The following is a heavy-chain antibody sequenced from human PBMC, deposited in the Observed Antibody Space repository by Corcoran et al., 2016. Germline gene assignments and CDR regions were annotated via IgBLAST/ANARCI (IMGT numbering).Heavy chain of an antibody. J-gene: IGHJ6*02. CDR3: AGTGYDFWCGYYFSHYYYGMDV. Sequence: QVQLVQSGAEVKKPGASVRVSCKASGYTFTSYGISWVRQAPGQGLKWMGWISAYNGNTNYAQKLQGRVTMTTDTSTSTAYMGLRSLRSDDPAEDCCAGTGYDFWCGYYFSHYYYGMDVWGQGTTVTVSS. V-gene: IGHV1-18*01. CDR2: ISAYNGNT. D-gene: IGHD3-3*01. CDR1: GYTFTSYG.